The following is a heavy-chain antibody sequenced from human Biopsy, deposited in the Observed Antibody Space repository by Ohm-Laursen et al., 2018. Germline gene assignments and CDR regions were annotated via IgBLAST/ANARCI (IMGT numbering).Heavy chain of an antibody. J-gene: IGHJ4*02. CDR2: IDPDGGRT. D-gene: IGHD6-25*01. Sequence: SVKVSCKASGYTFSLYHIHWVRQAPGQGLEWMGWIDPDGGRTSFGQNFQGRVTMTSDTSTGTAYLELTRLRSDDTAVYYCARHSAEKSGYDGDYFDYWGQGTLVTVSS. V-gene: IGHV1-2*02. CDR1: GYTFSLYH. CDR3: ARHSAEKSGYDGDYFDY.